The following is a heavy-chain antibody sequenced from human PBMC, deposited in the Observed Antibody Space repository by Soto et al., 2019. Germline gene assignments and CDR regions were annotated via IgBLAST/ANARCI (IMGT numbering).Heavy chain of an antibody. J-gene: IGHJ6*02. Sequence: GESLRLSCAASGFTVSSNYMSWVRQAPGKGLEWVSVIYSGGSTFYADSVKGRFTISRDNSKNTLYLQMNSLRAEDTAVYYCARVATGTGYYYGVDVWGQGTTVTVSS. CDR3: ARVATGTGYYYGVDV. CDR2: IYSGGST. CDR1: GFTVSSNY. V-gene: IGHV3-53*01. D-gene: IGHD2-8*02.